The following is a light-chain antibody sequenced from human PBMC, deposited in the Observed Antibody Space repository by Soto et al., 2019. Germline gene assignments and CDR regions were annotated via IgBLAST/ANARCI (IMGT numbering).Light chain of an antibody. Sequence: EIVLTQSPGTLSLSPGHRATLSCRASQSVTGTYLAWYQQKPGQAPRLLIYGESIRATAIPDRFSGSGSGTEFTLTISGLGPEDSAVYYCQQYGSPLWTFGQGTKVEI. CDR1: QSVTGTY. CDR3: QQYGSPLWT. J-gene: IGKJ1*01. CDR2: GES. V-gene: IGKV3-20*01.